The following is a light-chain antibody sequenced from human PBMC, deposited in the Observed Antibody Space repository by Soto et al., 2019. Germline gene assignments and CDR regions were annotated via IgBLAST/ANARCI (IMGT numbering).Light chain of an antibody. CDR2: GAS. CDR1: QSVSSN. V-gene: IGKV3-15*01. CDR3: QQYNNWPPWT. Sequence: EIVMTQSPATLSVSPGERATLSCRASQSVSSNLAWYQQKPGQAPRLLIYGASTRATGIPARFSGSGSETEFTLTICSLQSEDFAVYYCQQYNNWPPWTFGQGTKVEIK. J-gene: IGKJ1*01.